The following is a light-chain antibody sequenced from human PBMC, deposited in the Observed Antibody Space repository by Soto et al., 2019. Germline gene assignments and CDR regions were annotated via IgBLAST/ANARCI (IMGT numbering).Light chain of an antibody. Sequence: QYALTQPAAVSGSPGQSITISCTGTSSDVGGYNYVSWYQQHPGKAPKLMIYDVSNRPSGVSNRFSGSKSGNTASLTISGLQAEDEADYYCSSYTSSSNYVFGTGTQLTVL. V-gene: IGLV2-14*01. CDR1: SSDVGGYNY. CDR2: DVS. J-gene: IGLJ1*01. CDR3: SSYTSSSNYV.